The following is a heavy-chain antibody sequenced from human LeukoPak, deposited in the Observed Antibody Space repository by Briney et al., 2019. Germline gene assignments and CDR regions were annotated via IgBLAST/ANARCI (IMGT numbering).Heavy chain of an antibody. CDR1: GYTFTSYG. CDR3: AREGYCSSTSCLEGDNWFDP. CDR2: INPNSGGT. Sequence: ASVKVSCKASGYTFTSYGISWVRQAPGQGLEWMGRINPNSGGTNYAQKFQGRVTMTRDTSISTAYMELSRLRSDDTAVYYCAREGYCSSTSCLEGDNWFDPWGQGTLVTVSS. V-gene: IGHV1-2*06. J-gene: IGHJ5*02. D-gene: IGHD2-2*01.